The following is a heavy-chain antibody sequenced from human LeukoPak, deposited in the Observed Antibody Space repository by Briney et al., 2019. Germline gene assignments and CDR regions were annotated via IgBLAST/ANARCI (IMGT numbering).Heavy chain of an antibody. D-gene: IGHD4-17*01. CDR2: IFSSGAST. CDR1: GFTFSSYA. J-gene: IGHJ4*02. V-gene: IGHV3-23*01. Sequence: RGGLRVSCAVPGFTFSSYAMRWGRQAPGRGGEWVSDIFSSGASTYYADSLKGRFTISRDKSKKTLYLQMYRLRAQETAIYYSAKVESTTGAAMADYCGQGSLVSVSS. CDR3: AKVESTTGAAMADY.